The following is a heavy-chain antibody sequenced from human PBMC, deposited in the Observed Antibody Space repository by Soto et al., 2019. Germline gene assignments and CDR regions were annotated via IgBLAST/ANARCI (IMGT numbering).Heavy chain of an antibody. Sequence: QVQLQESGPGLVKPSWTLSLTCAVSSGTISSSNWWTWVRQPPGKGLEWIGEINQSGSPNYNQSLRSRVTISVDKSKSQFVLELSSVTAADTAIYYCAGLGMVAYHREFDPWGQGTLVTVSS. V-gene: IGHV4-4*02. CDR1: SGTISSSNW. J-gene: IGHJ5*02. CDR2: INQSGSP. CDR3: AGLGMVAYHREFDP. D-gene: IGHD2-15*01.